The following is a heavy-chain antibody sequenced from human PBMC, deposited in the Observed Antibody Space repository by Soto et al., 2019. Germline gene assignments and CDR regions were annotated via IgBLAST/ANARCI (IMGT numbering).Heavy chain of an antibody. J-gene: IGHJ4*02. V-gene: IGHV3-23*01. D-gene: IGHD6-19*01. CDR1: GFTFSSFA. CDR2: ITGSGSST. Sequence: EVQLLESGGGLVQPGESLRLSCAASGFTFSSFAMSWVRQAPGKGLECVSAITGSGSSTHSADSVKGRFTISRDNSKNTLYLQRTSLRAEDTAVYYCAKGCPLETSVWYGPFASWGQGPLVTVPP. CDR3: AKGCPLETSVWYGPFAS.